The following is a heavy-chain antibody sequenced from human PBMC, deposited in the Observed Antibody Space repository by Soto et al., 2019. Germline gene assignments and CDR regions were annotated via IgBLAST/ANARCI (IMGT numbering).Heavy chain of an antibody. V-gene: IGHV1-24*01. Sequence: ASVKVSCKVSGYTLTELSMHWVRQAPGKGLEWMGGFDPEDGETIYAQKFQGRVTMTEDTSTDTAYMELSSLRSEDTAVYYCATKWEVSTVTPHFDYWGQGTLVTVSS. CDR1: GYTLTELS. CDR3: ATKWEVSTVTPHFDY. D-gene: IGHD4-17*01. CDR2: FDPEDGET. J-gene: IGHJ4*02.